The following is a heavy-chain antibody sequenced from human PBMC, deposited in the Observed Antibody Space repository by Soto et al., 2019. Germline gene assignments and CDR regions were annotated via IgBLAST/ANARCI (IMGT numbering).Heavy chain of an antibody. CDR1: GGTFGSYA. V-gene: IGHV1-69*01. CDR2: IISIPGTA. Sequence: QVQLVQSGAEVKKPGSSVKVSCKASGGTFGSYAISWVRQAPGQGLEWMGGIISIPGTANYAQKFQGRVTIAADESTSTAYMELSSLRSEDTAVYYCARSQGSSTSLEIYYYYYYGMDVWVQGTTVTVSS. CDR3: ARSQGSSTSLEIYYYYYYGMDV. D-gene: IGHD2-2*01. J-gene: IGHJ6*02.